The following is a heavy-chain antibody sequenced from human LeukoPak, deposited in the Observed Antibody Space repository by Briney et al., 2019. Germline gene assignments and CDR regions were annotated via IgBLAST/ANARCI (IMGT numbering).Heavy chain of an antibody. CDR2: ISAYNGNT. CDR1: GYTFTSYG. D-gene: IGHD4-17*01. CDR3: ARDFGGESVNGDYRPDAFDI. V-gene: IGHV1-18*01. Sequence: ASVKVSCKASGYTFTSYGISWVRQAPGRGLEWMGWISAYNGNTNYAQKLQGRVTMTTDTSTSTAYMELRSLRSDDTAVYYCARDFGGESVNGDYRPDAFDIWGQGTMVTVSS. J-gene: IGHJ3*02.